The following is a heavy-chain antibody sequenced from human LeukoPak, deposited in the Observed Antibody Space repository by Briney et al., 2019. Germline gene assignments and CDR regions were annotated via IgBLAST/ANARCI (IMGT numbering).Heavy chain of an antibody. Sequence: GGSLRLSRAASGFTFSSYAMHWVRQAPGKGLEWVSTISNGGGSTYYADSVKGRFTISRDNSKNTLYLQMNSPRAEDTAVYYCAKDRTGEKSISGNYWGQGILVTVSS. CDR1: GFTFSSYA. CDR3: AKDRTGEKSISGNY. D-gene: IGHD2-21*01. CDR2: ISNGGGST. V-gene: IGHV3-23*01. J-gene: IGHJ4*02.